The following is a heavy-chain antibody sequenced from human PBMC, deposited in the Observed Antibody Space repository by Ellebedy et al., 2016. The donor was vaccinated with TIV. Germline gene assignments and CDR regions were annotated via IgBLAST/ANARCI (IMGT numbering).Heavy chain of an antibody. CDR2: ISRNGGST. CDR1: GFTFDDYG. J-gene: IGHJ4*02. CDR3: ARERIEGYGYIFDY. Sequence: GGSLRLXXAASGFTFDDYGMSWVRQAPGKGLEWVSGISRNGGSTGYADSVKGRFTISRDNAKNSLNLQMNSLRAEDTALYYCARERIEGYGYIFDYWGQGTLVTVSS. V-gene: IGHV3-20*03. D-gene: IGHD5-18*01.